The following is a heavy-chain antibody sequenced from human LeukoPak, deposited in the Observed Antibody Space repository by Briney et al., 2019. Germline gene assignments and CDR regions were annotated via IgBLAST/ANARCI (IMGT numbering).Heavy chain of an antibody. D-gene: IGHD3-16*01. CDR2: IYPGGCHT. J-gene: IGHJ5*02. V-gene: IGHV5-51*01. CDR1: EYTFTNYW. CDR3: ARLYTRLTRSNWGRFDP. Sequence: KPGESLKISCRGSEYTFTNYWIAWVRQTPGKGLEWVGIIYPGGCHTRYSQSFQGPVTISADKSISNAYLHRSILRASDNAIDYCARLYTRLTRSNWGRFDPWGQGTLVTVSS.